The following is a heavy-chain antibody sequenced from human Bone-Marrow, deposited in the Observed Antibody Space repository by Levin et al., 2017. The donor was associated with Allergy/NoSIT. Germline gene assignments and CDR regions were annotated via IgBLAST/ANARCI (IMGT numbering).Heavy chain of an antibody. V-gene: IGHV1-8*01. CDR3: AGDCSSTSCPYNDYGMDV. J-gene: IGHJ6*02. D-gene: IGHD2-2*01. CDR2: MNPKSGNS. CDR1: GYTFSDYD. Sequence: ASVKVSCEASGYTFSDYDINWVRQAPGQGLEWMGWMNPKSGNSGHAQKFQGRVAMTRSISINTAYLELRRLRFEDTAVYYCAGDCSSTSCPYNDYGMDVWGQGTTVTVSS.